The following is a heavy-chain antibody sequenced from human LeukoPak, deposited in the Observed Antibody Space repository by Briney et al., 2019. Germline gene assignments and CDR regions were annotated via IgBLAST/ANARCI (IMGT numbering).Heavy chain of an antibody. J-gene: IGHJ6*03. CDR1: GGSISHSGYF. V-gene: IGHV4-39*02. CDR3: ARVRGIALPGDRYMDV. Sequence: SETLSLTCTVSGGSISHSGYFWAWIRQPPGKGLEWVGHIYYTESTHYSPSLKSRVTMSFDPSRNQFSLNVSSVTAADTAAYYCARVRGIALPGDRYMDVWGKGTTVTVSS. CDR2: IYYTEST. D-gene: IGHD6-19*01.